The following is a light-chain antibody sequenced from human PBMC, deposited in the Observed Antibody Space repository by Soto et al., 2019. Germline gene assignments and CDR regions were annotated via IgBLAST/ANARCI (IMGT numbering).Light chain of an antibody. CDR3: QQNHDWPLT. Sequence: EIVMTQSPATLSVSPGERATLSCRASQSVGSNLAWYQQKPGQAPRLLIYDASTRATGVPARFSGTGYGTEFTLTINSLQSEDFAVYYRQQNHDWPLTFGGGTKVDIK. J-gene: IGKJ4*01. CDR1: QSVGSN. CDR2: DAS. V-gene: IGKV3-15*01.